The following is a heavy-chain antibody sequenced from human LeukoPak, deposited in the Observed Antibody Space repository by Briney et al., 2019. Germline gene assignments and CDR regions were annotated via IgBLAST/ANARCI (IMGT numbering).Heavy chain of an antibody. Sequence: ASVKVSCKASGYTFTSYAMHWVRQAPGQRLEWMGWINAGNGNTKYSQKFQGRVTTTRDTSASTAYMELSSLRSEDTAVYYCARELLSIAVAGTKYFDYWGQGTLVTVSS. CDR2: INAGNGNT. J-gene: IGHJ4*02. CDR3: ARELLSIAVAGTKYFDY. CDR1: GYTFTSYA. D-gene: IGHD6-19*01. V-gene: IGHV1-3*01.